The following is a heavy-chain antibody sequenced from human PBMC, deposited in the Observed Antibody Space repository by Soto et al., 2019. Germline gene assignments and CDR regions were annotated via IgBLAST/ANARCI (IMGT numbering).Heavy chain of an antibody. V-gene: IGHV3-73*01. J-gene: IGHJ5*02. Sequence: GGSLRLSCAASGFTFSGSAMHWVRQASGKGLEWVGRIRSKANSYATAYAASVKGRFTISRDDSKNTAYLQMNSLKTEDTAVYYCTRLNWNWEFDPWGQGTLVTVSS. CDR2: IRSKANSYAT. CDR3: TRLNWNWEFDP. CDR1: GFTFSGSA. D-gene: IGHD1-7*01.